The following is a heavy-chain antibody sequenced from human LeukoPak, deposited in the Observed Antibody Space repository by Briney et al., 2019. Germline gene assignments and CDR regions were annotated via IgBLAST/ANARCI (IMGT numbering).Heavy chain of an antibody. CDR2: IVVGSGNT. CDR3: AAVNPLAYCSGGSCYVPSAD. CDR1: GFTFTSSA. V-gene: IGHV1-58*02. J-gene: IGHJ4*02. Sequence: ASVKVSCKASGFTFTSSAMQWVRQARGQRLEWIGWIVVGSGNTNYAQKFQERVTITRDMSTSTAYTELSSLRSEDTAVYYCAAVNPLAYCSGGSCYVPSADWGQGTLVTVSS. D-gene: IGHD2-15*01.